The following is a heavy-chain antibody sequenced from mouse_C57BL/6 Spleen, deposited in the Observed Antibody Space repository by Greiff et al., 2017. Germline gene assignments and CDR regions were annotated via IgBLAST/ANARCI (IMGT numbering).Heavy chain of an antibody. CDR2: INPNNGGT. V-gene: IGHV1-18*01. Sequence: VQLQQSGPELVKPGASVKIPCKASGYTFTDYNLDWVKQSHGKSLEWIGDINPNNGGTIYNQKFKGKATLTVDKSSSTAYMELRSLTSEDTAVYYCARSYYGNYGWFAYWGQGTLVTVSA. D-gene: IGHD2-10*01. CDR3: ARSYYGNYGWFAY. J-gene: IGHJ3*01. CDR1: GYTFTDYN.